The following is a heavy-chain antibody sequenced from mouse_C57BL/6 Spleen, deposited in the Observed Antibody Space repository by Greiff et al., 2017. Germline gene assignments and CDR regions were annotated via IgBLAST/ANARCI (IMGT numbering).Heavy chain of an antibody. CDR3: AREDDYDGQWFAY. Sequence: QVQLKQPGAELVKPGASVKLSCKASGYTFTSYWMHWVKQRPGRGLEWIGRIDPNSGGTKYNEKFKSKATLTVDKPSSTAYMQLSSLTSEDSAVYYCAREDDYDGQWFAYWGQGTLVTVSA. V-gene: IGHV1-72*01. CDR2: IDPNSGGT. CDR1: GYTFTSYW. J-gene: IGHJ3*01. D-gene: IGHD2-4*01.